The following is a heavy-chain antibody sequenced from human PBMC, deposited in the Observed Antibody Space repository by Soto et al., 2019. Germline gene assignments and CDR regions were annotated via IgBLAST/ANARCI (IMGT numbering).Heavy chain of an antibody. J-gene: IGHJ6*02. D-gene: IGHD2-2*01. V-gene: IGHV1-18*01. CDR3: ARDRCSSTSCPPYLYYGMGV. CDR2: ISAYNGNT. Sequence: ASVKVSCKASGYTFTSYGISWVRQAPGQGLEWMGWISAYNGNTNYAQKLQGRVTMTTDTSTSTAYMELRSLRSDDTAVYYCARDRCSSTSCPPYLYYGMGVWGQGTTVTVSS. CDR1: GYTFTSYG.